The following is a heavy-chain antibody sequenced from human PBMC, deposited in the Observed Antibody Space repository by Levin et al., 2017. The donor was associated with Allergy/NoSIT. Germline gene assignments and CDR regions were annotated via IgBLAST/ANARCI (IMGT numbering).Heavy chain of an antibody. CDR2: IKRKSDGGTT. CDR3: TTGRRLSFAAPGTDFDC. V-gene: IGHV3-15*01. Sequence: LSLTCAASGFTFNNAWMSWVRQAPGKGLEWVGRIKRKSDGGTTDYAAPVKGRFTLSRDDSKNTLYLQMNSLKTEDTAIYYCTTGRRLSFAAPGTDFDCWGQGTLVTVSS. CDR1: GFTFNNAW. D-gene: IGHD6-13*01. J-gene: IGHJ4*02.